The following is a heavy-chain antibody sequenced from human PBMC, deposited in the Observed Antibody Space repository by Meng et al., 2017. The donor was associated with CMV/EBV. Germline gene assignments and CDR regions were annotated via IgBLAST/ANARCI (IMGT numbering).Heavy chain of an antibody. V-gene: IGHV3-66*02. J-gene: IGHJ4*02. Sequence: GESLEISCAASGFTVSRIYMAWVRPAPGQGLEWGSVIYSGGTKKYADSVKGRFIITRDNSKNTLSLQVNSLRPEYTAVYYCAREIGTAAGRFDYWGQGSLVTVSS. CDR2: IYSGGTK. CDR1: GFTVSRIY. D-gene: IGHD6-25*01. CDR3: AREIGTAAGRFDY.